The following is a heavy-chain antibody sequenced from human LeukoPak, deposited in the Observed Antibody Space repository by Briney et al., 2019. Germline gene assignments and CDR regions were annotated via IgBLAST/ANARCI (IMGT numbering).Heavy chain of an antibody. V-gene: IGHV3-23*01. Sequence: GGSLRLSCAASGFTFSSSPMSWVRQAPGKGLDWVSSISADGPTYYADSVKGRFTISRDNSKNTLYLQMNILRGEDTAVYYCAKVSQWGNSRWYEGDWGQGTLVTVSS. J-gene: IGHJ4*02. CDR1: GFTFSSSP. CDR2: ISADGPT. CDR3: AKVSQWGNSRWYEGD. D-gene: IGHD6-13*01.